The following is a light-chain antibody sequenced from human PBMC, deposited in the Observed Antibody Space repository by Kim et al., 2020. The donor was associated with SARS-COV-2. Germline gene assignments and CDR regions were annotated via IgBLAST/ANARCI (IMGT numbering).Light chain of an antibody. V-gene: IGKV3-20*01. Sequence: LSPGERATLSCRASQSVSSSYLAWHQHKPGQAPRLLIYGASSRATGIPDRFSGSGSGTDFTLTISRLVPEDFAVYYCQQFASSPYTFGPGTKLEI. J-gene: IGKJ2*01. CDR1: QSVSSSY. CDR3: QQFASSPYT. CDR2: GAS.